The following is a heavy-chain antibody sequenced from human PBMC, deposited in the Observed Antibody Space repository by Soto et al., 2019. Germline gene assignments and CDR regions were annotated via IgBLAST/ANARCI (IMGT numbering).Heavy chain of an antibody. CDR2: IIPILGIA. J-gene: IGHJ3*02. D-gene: IGHD2-2*01. Sequence: QVQLVQSGAEVKKPGSSVKVSCKASGGTFSSYTISWVRQAPGQGLEWMGRIIPILGIANYAQKFQGRVTITADKSTSTAYMELSSLRAEDTAVYYCASGSSKSVPAAYDAFDIWGQGTMVTVFS. V-gene: IGHV1-69*02. CDR3: ASGSSKSVPAAYDAFDI. CDR1: GGTFSSYT.